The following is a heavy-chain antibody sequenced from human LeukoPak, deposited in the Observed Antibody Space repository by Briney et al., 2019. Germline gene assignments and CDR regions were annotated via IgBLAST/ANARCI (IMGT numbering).Heavy chain of an antibody. CDR3: ARGYGSGSPLDY. CDR2: INPSGGST. CDR1: GYTSTSDY. Sequence: ASVKVSCKTSGYTSTSDYMQWVRHAPGQGLEWMGIINPSGGSTSYAQKFQGRVTMTRDMSTSTVYMELSSLRSEDTAVYYCARGYGSGSPLDYWGQGTLVTVSS. V-gene: IGHV1-46*01. J-gene: IGHJ4*02. D-gene: IGHD3-10*01.